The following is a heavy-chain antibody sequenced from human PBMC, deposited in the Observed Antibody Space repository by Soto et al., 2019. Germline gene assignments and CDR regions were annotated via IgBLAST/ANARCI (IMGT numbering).Heavy chain of an antibody. CDR2: ISSSGSSK. D-gene: IGHD2-21*02. Sequence: ASGFTFSDYYMTWIRQAPGKGLEWVPYISSSGSSKYYADSVKGRFTISRENTKSSLYLQVNNLRAEDTALYYCARDLGDRDAFDIWGQGTMVNV. CDR3: ARDLGDRDAFDI. V-gene: IGHV3-11*01. CDR1: GFTFSDYY. J-gene: IGHJ3*02.